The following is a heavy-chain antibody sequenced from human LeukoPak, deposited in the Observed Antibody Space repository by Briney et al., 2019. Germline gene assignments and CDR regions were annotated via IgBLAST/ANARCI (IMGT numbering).Heavy chain of an antibody. CDR3: ARVLGDYAHCFDY. J-gene: IGHJ4*02. D-gene: IGHD4-17*01. CDR1: GGSISSGSYY. V-gene: IGHV4-61*02. Sequence: SQTLSLTCTVSGGSISSGSYYWSWIRQPAGKGLEWIGRIYTSGSTNYNPSLKSRVTISVDTSKNQFSLKLSSVTAADTAVYYCARVLGDYAHCFDYWGQGTLVTVSS. CDR2: IYTSGST.